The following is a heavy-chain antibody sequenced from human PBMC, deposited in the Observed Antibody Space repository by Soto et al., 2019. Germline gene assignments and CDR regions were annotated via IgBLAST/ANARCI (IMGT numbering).Heavy chain of an antibody. CDR2: IYYSGST. CDR1: GGSISSSSYY. V-gene: IGHV4-39*01. D-gene: IGHD6-19*01. Sequence: SETLSLTCTVSGGSISSSSYYWGWIRQPPGKGLEWIGSIYYSGSTYYNPSLKSRVTISVDTSKNQFSLKLSSVTAADTAVYYCARGPVAGISLFVDYWGQGTLVTVSS. J-gene: IGHJ4*02. CDR3: ARGPVAGISLFVDY.